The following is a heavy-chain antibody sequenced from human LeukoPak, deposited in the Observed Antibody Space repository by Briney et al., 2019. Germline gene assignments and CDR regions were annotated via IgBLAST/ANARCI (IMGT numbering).Heavy chain of an antibody. Sequence: SETLSLTCAVYGGSFSGYYWSWIRQPPGKGPEWIGEINHSGSTNYNPSLKSRVTMSVDTSKNQFSLKLSSVTAADTAVYYCARNVDRNWFDPWGQGTLVTVSS. V-gene: IGHV4-34*01. J-gene: IGHJ5*02. CDR1: GGSFSGYY. CDR3: ARNVDRNWFDP. D-gene: IGHD5-12*01. CDR2: INHSGST.